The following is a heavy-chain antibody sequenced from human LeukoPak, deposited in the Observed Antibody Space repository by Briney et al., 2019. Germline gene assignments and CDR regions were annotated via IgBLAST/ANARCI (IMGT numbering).Heavy chain of an antibody. V-gene: IGHV4-39*01. CDR1: GGSISSSSYY. CDR2: ICYSGST. J-gene: IGHJ5*02. Sequence: PSETLSLTCTVSGGSISSSSYYWGWIRQPPGKGLEWIGSICYSGSTYYNPSLKSRVTISVDTSKNQFSLKLSSVTAADTAVYYCARHDVYYDSTRLQFDPWGQGTLVTVSS. CDR3: ARHDVYYDSTRLQFDP. D-gene: IGHD3-22*01.